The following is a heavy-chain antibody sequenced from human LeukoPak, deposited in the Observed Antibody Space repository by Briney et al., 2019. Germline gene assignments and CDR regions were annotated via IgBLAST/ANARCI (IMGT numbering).Heavy chain of an antibody. D-gene: IGHD3-22*01. CDR1: GFTFSNYW. CDR2: INSDGSST. CDR3: ARDFYDSSGYHHDAFDI. Sequence: GGSLRLSCAASGFTFSNYWMHWVRQAPGKGLVWVSRINSDGSSTTYADSVKGRFTISRDNAKNSLYLQMNSLRAEDTAVYYCARDFYDSSGYHHDAFDIWGQGTMVTVSS. J-gene: IGHJ3*02. V-gene: IGHV3-74*01.